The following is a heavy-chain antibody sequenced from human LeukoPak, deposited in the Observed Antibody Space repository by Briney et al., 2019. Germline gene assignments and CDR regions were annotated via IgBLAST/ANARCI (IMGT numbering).Heavy chain of an antibody. CDR3: ARDLWVFSGYDWGTQRYFDL. J-gene: IGHJ2*01. Sequence: TSETLSLTCTVSGGSISSSSYYWGWIRQPPGKGLEWIGSIYYSGSTYYNPSLKSRVTISVDTSKNQFSLKLSSVTAADTAVYYCARDLWVFSGYDWGTQRYFDLWGRGTLVTVSS. D-gene: IGHD5-12*01. CDR1: GGSISSSSYY. CDR2: IYYSGST. V-gene: IGHV4-39*07.